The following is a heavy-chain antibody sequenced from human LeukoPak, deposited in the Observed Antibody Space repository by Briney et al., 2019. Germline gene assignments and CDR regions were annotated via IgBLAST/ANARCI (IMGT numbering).Heavy chain of an antibody. J-gene: IGHJ4*02. CDR1: GFNLNSYM. V-gene: IGHV3-21*04. Sequence: GGSLRLSCAASGFNLNSYMLNWVRQAPGKGLEWVSSISSTGSYIYHADSVKGRFTISRDNAKNSLYLQMNSLRAEDTALYYCAKDKVGSSSWYPQYFDYWGQGTLVTVSS. CDR3: AKDKVGSSSWYPQYFDY. D-gene: IGHD6-13*01. CDR2: ISSTGSYI.